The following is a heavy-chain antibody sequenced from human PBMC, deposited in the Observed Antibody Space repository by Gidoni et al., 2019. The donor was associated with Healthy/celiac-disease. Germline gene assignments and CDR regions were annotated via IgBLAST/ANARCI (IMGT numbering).Heavy chain of an antibody. J-gene: IGHJ4*02. CDR3: ARHPHVGIAVAGPDY. V-gene: IGHV4-39*01. D-gene: IGHD6-19*01. Sequence: QLQLQESGPGLVKPSETLSLPCTVSGGSISSSSYYWGWIRQPPGKGLEWIGSIYYSGSTYYHPSLKSRVTISVDTSKNQFSLKLSSVTAADTAVYYCARHPHVGIAVAGPDYWGQGTLVTVSS. CDR2: IYYSGST. CDR1: GGSISSSSYY.